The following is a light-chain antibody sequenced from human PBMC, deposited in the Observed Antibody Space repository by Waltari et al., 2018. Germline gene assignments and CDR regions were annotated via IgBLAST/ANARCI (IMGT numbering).Light chain of an antibody. CDR2: GNS. J-gene: IGLJ3*02. Sequence: QSVLTQPPSASGTPGQRVTISCSGSRSNIGSNTVNWYQQLPGTAPKLLIYGNSQRPSGVPDRFSGSKSGTSASLAISGLQSEDEAQYYCATRDGSLKGPVFGGGTKLTVL. V-gene: IGLV1-44*01. CDR3: ATRDGSLKGPV. CDR1: RSNIGSNT.